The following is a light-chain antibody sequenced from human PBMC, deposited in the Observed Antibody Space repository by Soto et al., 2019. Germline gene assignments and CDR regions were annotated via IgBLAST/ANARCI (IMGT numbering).Light chain of an antibody. J-gene: IGKJ1*01. CDR2: WAS. CDR1: QSVLYSSNNKNY. V-gene: IGKV4-1*01. Sequence: DIVVTPSPDSLAVSLGERAAINCKSSQSVLYSSNNKNYLAWYQQKPGQPPKLLIYWASTPESGVPDRFSGSGSGTDFSLSISSLQAEDVAVYYGQQYYSTSWTFGQGTKVEIK. CDR3: QQYYSTSWT.